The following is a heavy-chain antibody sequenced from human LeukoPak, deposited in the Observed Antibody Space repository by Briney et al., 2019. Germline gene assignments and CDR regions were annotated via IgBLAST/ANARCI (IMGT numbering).Heavy chain of an antibody. CDR2: IYSGGST. V-gene: IGHV3-53*01. Sequence: GGSLRLSCAASGFTVSSNYMSWVRQAPGKGLEWVSVIYSGGSTYYAGSVKGRFTISRDNSKNTLYLQMNSLRAEDTAVYYCARDGYGDYADYWGQGTLVTVSS. D-gene: IGHD4-17*01. CDR3: ARDGYGDYADY. CDR1: GFTVSSNY. J-gene: IGHJ4*02.